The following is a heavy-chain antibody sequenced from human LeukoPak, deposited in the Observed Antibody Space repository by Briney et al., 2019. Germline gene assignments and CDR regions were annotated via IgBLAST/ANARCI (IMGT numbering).Heavy chain of an antibody. CDR1: GSTVSSNY. J-gene: IGHJ3*02. Sequence: GGSLRLSCAASGSTVSSNYMSWVRQAPGKGLEWVSVIYSGGSTYYADSVKGRFTISRDNSKNTLYLQMNSLRAEDTAVYYCARDGFSSGYPYDAFDIWGQGTMVTVSS. V-gene: IGHV3-53*01. CDR3: ARDGFSSGYPYDAFDI. CDR2: IYSGGST. D-gene: IGHD3-22*01.